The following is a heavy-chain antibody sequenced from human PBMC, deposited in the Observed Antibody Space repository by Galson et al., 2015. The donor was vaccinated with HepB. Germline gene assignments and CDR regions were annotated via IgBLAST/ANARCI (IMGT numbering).Heavy chain of an antibody. CDR2: IYSGGST. Sequence: SLRLSCAASGFTVSSNYMSWVRQAPGKGLEWVSVIYSGGSTYYADSVKGRFTISRDNSKNTLYLQMNSLRAEDTAVYYCARDPRDYSSEVEYFDYWGQGTLVTVSS. D-gene: IGHD6-25*01. J-gene: IGHJ4*02. CDR3: ARDPRDYSSEVEYFDY. CDR1: GFTVSSNY. V-gene: IGHV3-66*01.